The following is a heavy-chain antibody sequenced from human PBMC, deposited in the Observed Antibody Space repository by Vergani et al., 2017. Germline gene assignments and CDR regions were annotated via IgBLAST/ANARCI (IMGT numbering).Heavy chain of an antibody. CDR1: GCSFSSHA. V-gene: IGHV3-30*03. J-gene: IGHJ4*02. CDR2: ISNDVSKK. D-gene: IGHD3-22*01. CDR3: ARDGTDFFVSSSDYSHLLYY. Sequence: QVQLAESGGGRVQPGRSLRLSCAASGCSFSSHAIHWVRQAPGKGLEWVAVISNDVSKKYYADSVKGRFTISRDNSKNTLDLQMNSLRTQDTAVYYCARDGTDFFVSSSDYSHLLYYWGQGILVTVSS.